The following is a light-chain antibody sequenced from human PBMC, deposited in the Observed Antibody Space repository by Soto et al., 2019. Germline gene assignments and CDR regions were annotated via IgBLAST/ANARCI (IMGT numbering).Light chain of an antibody. CDR2: RNN. CDR1: SSNIGSNY. CDR3: AAWDDSLSGVV. Sequence: QSVLTQPPSASVTPGQRVTISCSGSSSNIGSNYVYWYQQLPGTAPKLLIYRNNQRPSGVPDRVSGSKSGTSASLAISGLRSEDEADYYCAAWDDSLSGVVFGGGTKLTVL. J-gene: IGLJ2*01. V-gene: IGLV1-47*01.